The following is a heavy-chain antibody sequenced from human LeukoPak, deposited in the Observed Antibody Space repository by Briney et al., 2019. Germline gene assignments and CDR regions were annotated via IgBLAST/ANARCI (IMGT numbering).Heavy chain of an antibody. CDR2: IKQDGSEK. CDR3: ARAWDGSCYSD. CDR1: GFIFSSYW. Sequence: GALRLSCAASGFIFSSYWMSWVRQAPGKGLEWVANIKQDGSEKYYVDSVEGRFTISRDNAKNSLYLQMNSLRAEDTAVYYCARAWDGSCYSDWGQGTLVTVSS. V-gene: IGHV3-7*01. J-gene: IGHJ4*02. D-gene: IGHD2-15*01.